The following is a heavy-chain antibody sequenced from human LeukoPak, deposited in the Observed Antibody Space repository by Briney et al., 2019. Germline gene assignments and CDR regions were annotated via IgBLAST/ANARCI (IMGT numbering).Heavy chain of an antibody. D-gene: IGHD6-13*01. CDR1: GFTFGSYA. J-gene: IGHJ1*01. CDR3: AKASLPYSSSWSGAEYFQH. V-gene: IGHV3-23*01. CDR2: ISGSGGST. Sequence: GGSLRLSCAASGFTFGSYAMSWVRQAPGKGLEWVSTISGSGGSTYYADSVKGRFTISRDNSKNTLYLQMNSLRAEDTAVYYCAKASLPYSSSWSGAEYFQHWGQGTLVTVSS.